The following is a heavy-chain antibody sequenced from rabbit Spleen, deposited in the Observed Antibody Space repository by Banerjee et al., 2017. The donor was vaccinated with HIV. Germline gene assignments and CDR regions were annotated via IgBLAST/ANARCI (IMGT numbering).Heavy chain of an antibody. J-gene: IGHJ4*01. Sequence: QSLEESGGDLVKPGASLTLTCTASGFSLTNNYVMSWVRQAPGKGLEWIGCIYGGSGSTYYASWAKGRFTITRSTSLNTVDLKMTSLTAADTASYFCARDSTTDYSYFNLWGPGTLVTVS. CDR2: IYGGSGST. V-gene: IGHV1S40*01. CDR1: GFSLTNNYV. CDR3: ARDSTTDYSYFNL. D-gene: IGHD7-1*01.